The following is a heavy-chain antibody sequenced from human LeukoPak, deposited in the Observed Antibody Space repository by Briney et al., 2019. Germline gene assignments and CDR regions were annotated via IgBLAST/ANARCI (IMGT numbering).Heavy chain of an antibody. CDR2: IYPGDSDT. J-gene: IGHJ3*01. CDR3: ARQDAGSFDV. Sequence: GESLKISCKGSGYSFTNYWIAWVRQMPGKGLEWMGIIYPGDSDTRYSPSFQGQVTISADKSISTAYLQWSSLRASDTAIYFCARQDAGSFDVRGQGTKVTVS. V-gene: IGHV5-51*01. CDR1: GYSFTNYW.